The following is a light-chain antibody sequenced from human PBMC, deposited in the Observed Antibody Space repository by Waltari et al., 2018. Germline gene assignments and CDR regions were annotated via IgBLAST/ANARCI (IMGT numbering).Light chain of an antibody. V-gene: IGKV3-15*01. J-gene: IGKJ1*01. Sequence: ETVMTQSPATLSVSPWEGATLSCRASQSVGSTVAWYQQKPGQAPRLLMYGASTRAAGIPARFSGSGSGTEFTLTISSLQSEDFAIYFCQQYHNWPPGTFGQGTTVEIK. CDR1: QSVGST. CDR2: GAS. CDR3: QQYHNWPPGT.